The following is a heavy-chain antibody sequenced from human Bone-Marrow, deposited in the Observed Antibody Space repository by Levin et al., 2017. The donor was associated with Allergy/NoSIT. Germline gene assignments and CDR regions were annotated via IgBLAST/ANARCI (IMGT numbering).Heavy chain of an antibody. D-gene: IGHD2-15*01. CDR3: ARDRLGYCSGGSCYSSGWFDP. J-gene: IGHJ5*02. V-gene: IGHV4-39*07. CDR1: GGSISSSSYY. Sequence: SETLSLTCTVSGGSISSSSYYWGWIRQPPGKGLEWIGSIYYSGSTYYNPSLKSRVTISVDTSKNQFSLKLSSVTAADTAVYYCARDRLGYCSGGSCYSSGWFDPWGQGTLVTVSS. CDR2: IYYSGST.